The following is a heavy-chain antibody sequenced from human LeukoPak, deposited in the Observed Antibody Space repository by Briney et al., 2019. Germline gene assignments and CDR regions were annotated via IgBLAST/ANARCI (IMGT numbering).Heavy chain of an antibody. V-gene: IGHV3-21*01. Sequence: GGSLRLSCAASGFPFSSYMMNCVRQAPGRGRVWFSSISSSRSYIYYADSVKGRFTISQDHAQILLYLQIYSLRGDDSVLFYGARSLFTVFGESSFDYGGEGTRLTVP. CDR3: ARSLFTVFGESSFDY. CDR2: ISSSRSYI. CDR1: GFPFSSYM. D-gene: IGHD3-10*02. J-gene: IGHJ4*02.